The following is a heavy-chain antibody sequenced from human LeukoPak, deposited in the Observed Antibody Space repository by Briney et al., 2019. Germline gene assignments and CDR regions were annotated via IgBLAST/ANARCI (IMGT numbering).Heavy chain of an antibody. CDR1: GFTFSSYS. Sequence: GGSLRLSCAASGFTFSSYSMNWVRQAPGKGLEWVSYISSSSSTIYYADSVKGRFTISRDNAKNSLYLQMNSLRAEDTAVYYCAKDGRDYGDYYFDYWGQGTLVTVSS. J-gene: IGHJ4*02. D-gene: IGHD4-17*01. V-gene: IGHV3-48*01. CDR3: AKDGRDYGDYYFDY. CDR2: ISSSSSTI.